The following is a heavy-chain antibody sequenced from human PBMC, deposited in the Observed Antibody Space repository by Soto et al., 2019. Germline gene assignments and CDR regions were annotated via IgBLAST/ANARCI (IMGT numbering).Heavy chain of an antibody. D-gene: IGHD6-6*01. V-gene: IGHV3-48*01. CDR1: GFTFSSYS. Sequence: GGSLRLSCAASGFTFSSYSMNWVRQAPGKGLEWVSYISSSSSTIYYADSVKGRFTISRDNAKNSLYLQMNSLRAEDTAVYYCASTSIAALPDMDVWGKGTTVTVSS. CDR3: ASTSIAALPDMDV. J-gene: IGHJ6*03. CDR2: ISSSSSTI.